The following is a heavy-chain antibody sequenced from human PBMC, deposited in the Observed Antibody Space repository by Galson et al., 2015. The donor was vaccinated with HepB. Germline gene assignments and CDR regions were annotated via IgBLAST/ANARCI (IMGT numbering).Heavy chain of an antibody. J-gene: IGHJ4*02. CDR3: STGGYFFDY. Sequence: SLRLSCAGSGFTFTNAWMNWVRQAPGKGLEWVGRIKSKPAGGTIDYAEFVEGRFTVSRDDSKNTVYLQMNSLKADDTAVYYCSTGGYFFDYWGQGTLVTVSS. V-gene: IGHV3-15*07. CDR1: GFTFTNAW. CDR2: IKSKPAGGTI.